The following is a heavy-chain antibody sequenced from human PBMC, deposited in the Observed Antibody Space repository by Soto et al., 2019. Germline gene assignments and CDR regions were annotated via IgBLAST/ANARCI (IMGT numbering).Heavy chain of an antibody. CDR2: IYYSGST. V-gene: IGHV4-31*03. J-gene: IGHJ4*02. CDR3: ATDLSRYSSGDGCYSGLEY. Sequence: TLSLTCTVSGGSVSSSGYYWSWIRQHPVGGLEWIGYIYYSGSTDYNPSLKSRVTISVDMSKNQFSLKLRSVTAADTAVYYWATDLSRYSSGDGCYSGLEYWGQATLLTVSS. D-gene: IGHD2-15*01. CDR1: GGSVSSSGYY.